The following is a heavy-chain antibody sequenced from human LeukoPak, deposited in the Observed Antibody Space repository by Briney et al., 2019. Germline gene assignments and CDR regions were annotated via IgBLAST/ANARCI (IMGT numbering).Heavy chain of an antibody. V-gene: IGHV4-38-2*02. D-gene: IGHD2-15*01. J-gene: IGHJ4*02. CDR1: GYSISSGYY. CDR2: SYHSGST. CDR3: ARGGTILPNDY. Sequence: SETLSLTCTVSGYSISSGYYWGWIRQPPGKGLEWIGSSYHSGSTYYNPSLKSRATISIDTPKNQFSLKLSSVTAADTAVYYCARGGTILPNDYWGQGTLVTVSS.